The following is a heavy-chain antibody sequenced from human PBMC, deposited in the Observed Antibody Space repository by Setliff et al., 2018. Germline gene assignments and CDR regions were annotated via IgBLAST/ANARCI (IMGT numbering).Heavy chain of an antibody. J-gene: IGHJ3*02. Sequence: ASVKVSCKASGYIFTSYGFSWVRQAPGQGLEWMGWISTYNGKTNYAQKFQGRVTMTTDTSTSTAYMEPRSLRSDDTAVYYCARDLDYQYYYDSSGRDAFDIWGRGTMVTVSS. V-gene: IGHV1-18*01. CDR2: ISTYNGKT. D-gene: IGHD3-22*01. CDR1: GYIFTSYG. CDR3: ARDLDYQYYYDSSGRDAFDI.